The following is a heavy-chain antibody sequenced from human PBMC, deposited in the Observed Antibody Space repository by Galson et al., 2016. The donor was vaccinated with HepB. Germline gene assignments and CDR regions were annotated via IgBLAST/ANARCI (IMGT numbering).Heavy chain of an antibody. D-gene: IGHD6-19*01. CDR1: GLTFEDFS. J-gene: IGHJ1*01. V-gene: IGHV3-43*01. Sequence: SLRLSCAASGLTFEDFSTHWVRQVPGKGLEWVSCINWNGDSTYYADSVKGRFTISRDNKKNSLYLQMNSLRTEDTALYYCAKGVALWYSSGWGERYFQHWGQGTLVTVSS. CDR2: INWNGDST. CDR3: AKGVALWYSSGWGERYFQH.